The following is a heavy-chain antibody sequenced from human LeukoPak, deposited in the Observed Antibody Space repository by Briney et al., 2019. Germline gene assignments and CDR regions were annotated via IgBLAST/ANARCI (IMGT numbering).Heavy chain of an antibody. CDR1: DYIFITYG. J-gene: IGHJ3*02. V-gene: IGHV1-18*01. CDR2: ISAYNGYT. CDR3: ARSSSDAFDI. D-gene: IGHD6-6*01. Sequence: VASVKVSCKASDYIFITYGITWVRQAPGQGLEWMGWISAYNGYTNYAQNLQGRVTMTTDTSTTTAYMELRSLRSDDTAVYYCARSSSDAFDIWGQGTMVTVSS.